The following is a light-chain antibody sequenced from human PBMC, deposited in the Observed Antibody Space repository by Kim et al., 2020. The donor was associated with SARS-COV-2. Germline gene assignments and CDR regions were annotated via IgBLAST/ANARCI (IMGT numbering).Light chain of an antibody. J-gene: IGKJ2*01. CDR3: QQSVSTPYT. Sequence: SYVGDRVTITCRASESIRYFIEWYQQKPGRAPHLLIYGASYLQPGVPSRFRGSGSGTDFTLTITDLQPEDFATYFCQQSVSTPYTFGQGTKVDIK. CDR2: GAS. V-gene: IGKV1-39*01. CDR1: ESIRYF.